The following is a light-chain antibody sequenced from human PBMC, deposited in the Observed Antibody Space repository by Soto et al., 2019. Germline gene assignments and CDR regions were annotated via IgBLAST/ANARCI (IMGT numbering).Light chain of an antibody. CDR1: QSVDNF. J-gene: IGKJ1*01. Sequence: ILAQSPPTLSLSPGERATLSCRASQSVDNFPGWYQQKPGQAPRLLIYDAVNRAPGVPARVSGSGSGTDFALTINSLEPDDFAVYFCQQRSVWPVAFGPGTKVEIK. CDR2: DAV. V-gene: IGKV3-11*01. CDR3: QQRSVWPVA.